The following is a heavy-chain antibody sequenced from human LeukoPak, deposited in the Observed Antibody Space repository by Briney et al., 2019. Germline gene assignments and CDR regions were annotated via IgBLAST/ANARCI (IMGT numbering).Heavy chain of an antibody. J-gene: IGHJ6*02. CDR2: ISTSGTTI. CDR3: AREDFGLDV. V-gene: IGHV3-48*01. Sequence: GGSLRLSCAASGFTFSNFRMNWVRQAPGKGLEWVSYISTSGTTIYYADSVKGRFTISRDNAKDSLYLQMNSLRAEDTSVYYCAREDFGLDVWGQGTTVTVSS. CDR1: GFTFSNFR.